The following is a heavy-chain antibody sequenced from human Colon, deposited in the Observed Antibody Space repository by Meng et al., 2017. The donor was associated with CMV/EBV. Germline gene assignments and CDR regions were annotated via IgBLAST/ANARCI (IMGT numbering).Heavy chain of an antibody. Sequence: GGSLRLSCEASGFTLSSYEMAWVRQAPGKGLEWIAYISNAGSTWHYADSVKGRFTISRDTAKNSVFLQMNSLRAEDTAVYYCARDGNYYYYGMDVWGQGTTVTVSS. J-gene: IGHJ6*02. V-gene: IGHV3-48*03. CDR1: GFTLSSYE. CDR3: ARDGNYYYYGMDV. CDR2: ISNAGSTW.